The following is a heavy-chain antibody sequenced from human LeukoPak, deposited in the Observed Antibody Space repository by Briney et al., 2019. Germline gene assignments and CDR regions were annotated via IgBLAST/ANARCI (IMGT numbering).Heavy chain of an antibody. Sequence: SQTLSLTCTVSGGSISSGDYYWSWIRQPPGKGLEWIGYIYYSGSTNYNPSLKSRVTISVDTSKNQFSLNLSSVTAADTAVYYCARFGSLREPIHDYWGQGTLVTVSS. D-gene: IGHD3-16*01. CDR3: ARFGSLREPIHDY. CDR2: IYYSGST. V-gene: IGHV4-30-4*01. CDR1: GGSISSGDYY. J-gene: IGHJ4*02.